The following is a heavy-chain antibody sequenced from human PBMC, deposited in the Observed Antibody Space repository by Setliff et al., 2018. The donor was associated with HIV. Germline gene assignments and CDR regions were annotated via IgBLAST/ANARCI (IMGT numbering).Heavy chain of an antibody. D-gene: IGHD3-3*01. CDR1: GYTFINYD. CDR3: ARGSSQFLEWLHEYYFDY. V-gene: IGHV1-8*02. CDR2: MNPNSGNT. J-gene: IGHJ4*02. Sequence: ASVKVSCKASGYTFINYDIYWVRQTTGQGLEWMGWMNPNSGNTGYAEKFQGRVTMTRNTSISTAYMELSSLRSEDTAVYYCARGSSQFLEWLHEYYFDYWGQGTLVTVSS.